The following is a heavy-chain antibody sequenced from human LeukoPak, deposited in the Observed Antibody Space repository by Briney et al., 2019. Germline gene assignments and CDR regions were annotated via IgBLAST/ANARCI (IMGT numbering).Heavy chain of an antibody. CDR3: AKAMYGDHAYYFDY. J-gene: IGHJ4*02. CDR1: GFTFSSYA. CDR2: ISGSGGST. V-gene: IGHV3-23*01. D-gene: IGHD4-17*01. Sequence: GGSLRLSCAASGFTFSSYAMSWVRQARGKGLEWVSDISGSGGSTYYADSVKGRFTISRDNSKNTLYLQINSLRAEDTAVYYCAKAMYGDHAYYFDYWGQGTLVTVSS.